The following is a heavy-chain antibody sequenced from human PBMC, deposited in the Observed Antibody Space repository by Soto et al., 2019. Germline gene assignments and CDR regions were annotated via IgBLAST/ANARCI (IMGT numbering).Heavy chain of an antibody. CDR2: IFHSGNA. Sequence: SETLSLTCTVSGGSMRNVYWSWIRQPPGKRLEWIGFIFHSGNAKYNPSLKSRVTISIDTSKSQFSLRLSSMTAADSAVYFCARAAVKLGATLFDSWGQGTLVTVSS. D-gene: IGHD1-26*01. CDR3: ARAAVKLGATLFDS. J-gene: IGHJ4*02. CDR1: GGSMRNVY. V-gene: IGHV4-59*12.